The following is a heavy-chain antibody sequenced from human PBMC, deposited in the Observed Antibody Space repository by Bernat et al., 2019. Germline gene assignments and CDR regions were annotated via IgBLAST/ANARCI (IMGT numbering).Heavy chain of an antibody. CDR3: ARETAYDSIGYYYVSGFRRRSAFDI. CDR1: GFTFSDYY. D-gene: IGHD3-22*01. V-gene: IGHV3-11*05. CDR2: ISSSSSYT. Sequence: QVQLVESGGGLVKPGGSLRLSCAASGFTFSDYYMSWIRQAPGKGLEWVSYISSSSSYTNYADSVKGRFTISRDNAKNSLYLQMNSLRAEDTAVYYCARETAYDSIGYYYVSGFRRRSAFDIWGQGTMVTVSS. J-gene: IGHJ3*02.